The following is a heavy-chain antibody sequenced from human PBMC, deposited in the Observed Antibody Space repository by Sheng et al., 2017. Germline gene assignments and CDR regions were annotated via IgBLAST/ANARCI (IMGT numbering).Heavy chain of an antibody. Sequence: QLQLQESGPGLVKPSETLSLTCTVSGGSISSSSYYWGWIRQPPGKGLEWIGSIYYSGSTYYNPSLKSRVTISVDTSKNQFSLKLSSVTAADTAVYYCARDLIVGAIRYYFDYWGQGNAGHRLL. CDR3: ARDLIVGAIRYYFDY. J-gene: IGHJ4*02. V-gene: IGHV4-39*07. D-gene: IGHD1-26*01. CDR2: IYYSGST. CDR1: GGSISSSSYY.